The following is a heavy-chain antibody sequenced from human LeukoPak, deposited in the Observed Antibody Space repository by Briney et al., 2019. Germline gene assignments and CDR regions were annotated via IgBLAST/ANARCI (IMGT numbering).Heavy chain of an antibody. V-gene: IGHV4-39*07. CDR2: FYYSGST. CDR3: AREANIVVVPAARLIHLYYMDV. Sequence: PSETLSLTCTVSGGSISSSSYYWGWIRQPPGKGLEWIGSFYYSGSTYYNPSLKSRVTISVDTSKNQFSLKVTSVTAADTAVYYCAREANIVVVPAARLIHLYYMDVWGKGTTVTISS. J-gene: IGHJ6*03. CDR1: GGSISSSSYY. D-gene: IGHD2-2*01.